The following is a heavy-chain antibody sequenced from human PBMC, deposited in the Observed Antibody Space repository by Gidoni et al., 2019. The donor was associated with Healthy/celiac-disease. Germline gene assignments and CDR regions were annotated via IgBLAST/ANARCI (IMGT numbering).Heavy chain of an antibody. CDR3: AKTTDYDFWSGSPWLFDY. Sequence: EVQLLESGGGLVQPGGSLRLSCAASGFTFSRYAMSWVRQAPGKGLEWVSAISGSGGSTYYADSVKGRFTISRDNSKNTLYLQMNSLRAEDTAVYYCAKTTDYDFWSGSPWLFDYWGQGTLVTVSS. V-gene: IGHV3-23*01. CDR2: ISGSGGST. CDR1: GFTFSRYA. D-gene: IGHD3-3*01. J-gene: IGHJ4*02.